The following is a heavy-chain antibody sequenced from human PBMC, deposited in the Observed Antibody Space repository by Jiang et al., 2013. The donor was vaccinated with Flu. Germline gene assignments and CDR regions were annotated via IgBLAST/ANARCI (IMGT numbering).Heavy chain of an antibody. J-gene: IGHJ6*02. V-gene: IGHV1-46*01. CDR2: INPSDGST. Sequence: GAEVKKPGASVKVSCKASGYTFTSYYMHWVRQAPGQGLEWMGLINPSDGSTNYAQKFQGRVTITADKSTSTAYMELSSLRSEDTAVYYCARGRGSSTSRDYYYYGMDVWGQGTTVTVSS. CDR3: ARGRGSSTSRDYYYYGMDV. CDR1: GYTFTSYY. D-gene: IGHD2-2*01.